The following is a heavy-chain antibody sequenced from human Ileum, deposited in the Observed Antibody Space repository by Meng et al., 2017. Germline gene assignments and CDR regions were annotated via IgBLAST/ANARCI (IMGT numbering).Heavy chain of an antibody. V-gene: IGHV4-39*07. J-gene: IGHJ5*02. CDR2: IYYSGYT. CDR3: ARGVTIGQNKWFDP. Sequence: LQHSGPVLVTPWVTLPPTCTVSGGSVSSSSYYWGWISQPPGKGLEWIGTIYYSGYTYYNPSLKSRVTISLDKSKNQVSLDLTSVTAADTAVYYCARGVTIGQNKWFDPWGQGTLVTVSS. D-gene: IGHD2-21*02. CDR1: GGSVSSSSYY.